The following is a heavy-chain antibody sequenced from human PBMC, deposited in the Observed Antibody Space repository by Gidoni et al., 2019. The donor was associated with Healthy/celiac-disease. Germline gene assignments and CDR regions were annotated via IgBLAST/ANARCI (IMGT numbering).Heavy chain of an antibody. D-gene: IGHD2-21*02. CDR2: ISSSSSYI. V-gene: IGHV3-21*01. CDR1: GFTLSSYS. J-gene: IGHJ4*02. Sequence: EVQLVESGGGLVKPGGSLRLYCAASGFTLSSYSMNWVRQAPGKGLEWFSAISSSSSYIYYADSVKGRFTISRDNAKNSLYLQMNSLRAEDTAVYYCARENSGCGGDCYVFDYWGQGTLVTVSS. CDR3: ARENSGCGGDCYVFDY.